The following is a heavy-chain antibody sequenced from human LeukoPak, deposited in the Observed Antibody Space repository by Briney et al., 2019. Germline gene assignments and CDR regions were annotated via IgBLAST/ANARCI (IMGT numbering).Heavy chain of an antibody. CDR2: INHSGST. CDR1: GGSFSGYY. D-gene: IGHD2-2*01. J-gene: IGHJ5*02. Sequence: SETLSLTCAVYGGSFSGYYWSWIRQPPGKGLEWIGEINHSGSTNYNPSLKSRVTISVDTSKNQFSLKLSSVTAADTAVYYCARRSFYHHQLLRPKYNWFDPWGQGTLVTVSS. CDR3: ARRSFYHHQLLRPKYNWFDP. V-gene: IGHV4-34*01.